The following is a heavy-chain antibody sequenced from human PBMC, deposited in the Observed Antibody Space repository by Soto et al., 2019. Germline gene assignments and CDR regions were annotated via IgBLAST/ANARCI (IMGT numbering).Heavy chain of an antibody. J-gene: IGHJ6*02. CDR3: ARDGIQSIGSSVPYYYYGMDV. CDR1: GFTFSSYG. Sequence: GGSLRLSCAASGFTFSSYGMHWVRQAPGKGLEWVAVIWYDGSNKYYADSVKGRFTISRDNSKNTLYLQMNSLRAEDTAVYYCARDGIQSIGSSVPYYYYGMDVWGQGTTVTVSS. D-gene: IGHD6-13*01. V-gene: IGHV3-33*01. CDR2: IWYDGSNK.